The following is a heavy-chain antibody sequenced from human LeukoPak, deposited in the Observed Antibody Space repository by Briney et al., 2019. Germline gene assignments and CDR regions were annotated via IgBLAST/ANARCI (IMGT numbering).Heavy chain of an antibody. J-gene: IGHJ4*02. Sequence: SGGSLRLSCAASGFNFSTYNVNWVRQAPGKGLDWVSYISSSSRTRYYADSVKGRFTISRDNAKDSLYLQMNSLRAEDKAVYYCVRESIGFDYWGQGTLVTVSS. CDR1: GFNFSTYN. CDR3: VRESIGFDY. D-gene: IGHD2-15*01. V-gene: IGHV3-48*04. CDR2: ISSSSRTR.